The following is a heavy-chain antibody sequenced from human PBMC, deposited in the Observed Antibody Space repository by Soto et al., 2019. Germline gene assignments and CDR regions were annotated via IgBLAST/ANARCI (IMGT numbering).Heavy chain of an antibody. D-gene: IGHD3-10*01. J-gene: IGHJ4*02. CDR3: ASSYGSGYRAFDY. Sequence: QVQLVQSGAEVKRPGSSVKVSCKASGDTFNFYSINWVRQAPGLGLEWMGRVNPIVSMSNYAQKFQGRVTMTADKSTSTASMELSSLRSADTAIYYCASSYGSGYRAFDYWGQGALVTVSS. CDR2: VNPIVSMS. CDR1: GDTFNFYS. V-gene: IGHV1-69*02.